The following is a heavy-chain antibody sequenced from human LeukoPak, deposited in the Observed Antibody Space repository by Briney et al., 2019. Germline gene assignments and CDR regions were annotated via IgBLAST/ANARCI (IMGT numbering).Heavy chain of an antibody. Sequence: GWSLRLSCAASGFTFSSYWMHWVRQAPGKGLVWVSRINSDGSSTSYADSVKGRFTISRDNAKNTLYLQMNSLRAEDTAVYYCARDGAAAGPDYWGQGTLVTVSS. J-gene: IGHJ4*02. CDR1: GFTFSSYW. D-gene: IGHD6-13*01. CDR3: ARDGAAAGPDY. V-gene: IGHV3-74*01. CDR2: INSDGSST.